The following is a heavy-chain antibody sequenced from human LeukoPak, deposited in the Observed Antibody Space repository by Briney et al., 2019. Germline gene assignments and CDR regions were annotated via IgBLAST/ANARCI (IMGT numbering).Heavy chain of an antibody. CDR3: ARSRGVRYNWFDP. CDR1: GFTFSSYS. Sequence: GRSLRLSCAASGFTFSSYSMNWVRQAPGKGLEWVPSISSSSSYIYYADSVKGRFTISRDNAKNSLYLQMNSLRAEDTAVYYCARSRGVRYNWFDPWGQGTLVTVSS. D-gene: IGHD3-22*01. CDR2: ISSSSSYI. J-gene: IGHJ5*02. V-gene: IGHV3-21*01.